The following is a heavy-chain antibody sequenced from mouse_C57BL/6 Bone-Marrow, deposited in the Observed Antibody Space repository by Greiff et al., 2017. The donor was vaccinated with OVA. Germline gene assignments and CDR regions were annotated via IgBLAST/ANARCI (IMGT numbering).Heavy chain of an antibody. CDR1: GYTFTSYW. D-gene: IGHD2-2*01. CDR2: INPSNGGT. Sequence: QVQLQQPGTELVKPGASVKLSCKASGYTFTSYWMHWVKQRPGQGLEWIGNINPSNGGTNYNEKFKSKATLTVDTSSSTAYMQLSSLTSEDSAVYYCARGGLLWLRRRGDYWGQGTTLTVSS. CDR3: ARGGLLWLRRRGDY. V-gene: IGHV1-53*01. J-gene: IGHJ2*01.